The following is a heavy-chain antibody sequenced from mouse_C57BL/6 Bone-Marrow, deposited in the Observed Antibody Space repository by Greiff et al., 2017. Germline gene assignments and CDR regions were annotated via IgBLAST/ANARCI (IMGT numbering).Heavy chain of an antibody. Sequence: QVTLKESGPGLLQPSQTLSLTCSFSGFSLSTFGMGVGWIRQPSGKGLEWLAHNWWDDDKTYYPALKSRRTIAKDTAKKQVVLESANVDTADTATYDCARIGGNGAMDYGGQGTAVTVSS. V-gene: IGHV8-8*01. D-gene: IGHD2-1*01. CDR3: ARIGGNGAMDY. CDR1: GFSLSTFGMG. J-gene: IGHJ4*01. CDR2: NWWDDDK.